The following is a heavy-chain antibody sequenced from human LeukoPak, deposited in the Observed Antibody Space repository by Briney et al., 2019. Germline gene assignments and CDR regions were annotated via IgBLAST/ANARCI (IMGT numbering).Heavy chain of an antibody. D-gene: IGHD3-10*01. CDR1: GGSISSSSYY. CDR3: ARQSFTMVRRINWFDP. Sequence: SETLSLTCTVSGGSISSSSYYWGWIRQPPGKGLEWIGSIFYSGSTYYNPSLQSRVTISVDTSKNQFSLKLSSVTAADTAVYYCARQSFTMVRRINWFDPWGQGTLVTVSS. V-gene: IGHV4-39*01. CDR2: IFYSGST. J-gene: IGHJ5*02.